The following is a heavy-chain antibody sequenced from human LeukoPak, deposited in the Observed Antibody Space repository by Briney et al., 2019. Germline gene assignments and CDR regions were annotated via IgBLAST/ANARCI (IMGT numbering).Heavy chain of an antibody. CDR1: GFTFSSYA. Sequence: GRSLRLSCAASGFTFSSYAMHWVRQAPGKGLEWVTVISYHARDQFYADSVKGRFTVSRDDSKNTLYLQMNSLRAEDSAVYYCAAQPCSGGVCYLDYWGQGTLVTVSS. CDR2: ISYHARDQ. V-gene: IGHV3-30*04. CDR3: AAQPCSGGVCYLDY. D-gene: IGHD2-8*02. J-gene: IGHJ4*02.